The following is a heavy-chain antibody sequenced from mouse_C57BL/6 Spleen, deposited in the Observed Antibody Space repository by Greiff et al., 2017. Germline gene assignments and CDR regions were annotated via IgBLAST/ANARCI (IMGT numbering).Heavy chain of an antibody. J-gene: IGHJ3*01. CDR1: GYTFTSYW. CDR3: ARSAYYSNFAWFAY. CDR2: IYPSDSET. Sequence: QVHVKQPGAELVRPGSSVKLSCKASGYTFTSYWMDWVKQRPGQGLEWIGNIYPSDSETHYNQKFKDKATLTVDKSSSTAYMQLSSLTSEDSAVYYCARSAYYSNFAWFAYWGQGTLVTVSA. D-gene: IGHD2-5*01. V-gene: IGHV1-61*01.